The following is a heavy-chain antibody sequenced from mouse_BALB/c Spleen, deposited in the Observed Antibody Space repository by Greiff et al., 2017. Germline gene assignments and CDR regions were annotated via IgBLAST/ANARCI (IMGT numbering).Heavy chain of an antibody. CDR3: ARDADDCFAY. Sequence: EVQRVESGGGLVQPGGSLRLSCATSGFTFTDYYMSWVRQPPGKALEWLGFIRNKANGYTTEYSASVKGRFTISRDNSQSILYLQMNTLRAEDSATDYCARDADDCFAYWGQGTLVTVSA. D-gene: IGHD2-4*01. CDR2: IRNKANGYTT. J-gene: IGHJ3*01. CDR1: GFTFTDYY. V-gene: IGHV7-3*02.